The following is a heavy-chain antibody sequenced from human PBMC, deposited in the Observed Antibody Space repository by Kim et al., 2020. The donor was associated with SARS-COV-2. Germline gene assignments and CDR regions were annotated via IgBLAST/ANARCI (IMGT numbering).Heavy chain of an antibody. CDR2: GTT. J-gene: IGHJ4*02. V-gene: IGHV3-15*01. CDR3: TTPSSPIDY. D-gene: IGHD6-13*01. Sequence: GTTDYAAPVKGRFTISRDDSKNTLYLQMNSLKTEDTAVYYCTTPSSPIDYWGQGTLVTVSS.